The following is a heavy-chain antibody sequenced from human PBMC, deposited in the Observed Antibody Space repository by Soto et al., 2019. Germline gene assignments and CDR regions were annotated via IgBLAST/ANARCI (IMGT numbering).Heavy chain of an antibody. CDR3: ARHVRLILWFGSYQDPYSYFDY. D-gene: IGHD3-10*01. J-gene: IGHJ4*02. CDR1: GGSISSYY. Sequence: SETLSLTCTVSGGSISSYYWSWIRQPPGKGLEWIGYIYYSGSTNYNPSLKSRVTISVDTSKNQFSLKLSSVTAADTAVYYCARHVRLILWFGSYQDPYSYFDYWGQGTLVTVSS. V-gene: IGHV4-59*08. CDR2: IYYSGST.